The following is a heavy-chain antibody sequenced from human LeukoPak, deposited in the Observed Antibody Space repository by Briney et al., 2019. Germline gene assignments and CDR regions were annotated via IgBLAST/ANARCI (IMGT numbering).Heavy chain of an antibody. D-gene: IGHD3-22*01. V-gene: IGHV4-30-2*01. J-gene: IGHJ4*02. CDR3: ARDVVRGDYFDY. CDR2: IYHSGST. CDR1: GGSISSGGYY. Sequence: SQTLSLTCTVSGGSISSGGYYWSWIRQPPGRGLEWIGYIYHSGSTYYNPSLKSRVTISVDRSKNQFSLKLSSVTAADTAVYYCARDVVRGDYFDYWGQGTLVTVSS.